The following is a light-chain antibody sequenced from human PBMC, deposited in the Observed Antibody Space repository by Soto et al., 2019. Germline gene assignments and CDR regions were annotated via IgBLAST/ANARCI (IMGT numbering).Light chain of an antibody. CDR2: ANN. CDR3: QSYDTNLRGV. J-gene: IGLJ1*01. CDR1: SSNIGAGYD. V-gene: IGLV1-40*01. Sequence: QSVLTQPPSVSGAPGQRVTISCTGSSSNIGAGYDVHWYQQFPGTAPKLLIYANNNRPSGVPDRFSASKSGTSASLAITGXXXXXXXXXXCQSYDTNLRGVFGTGTKLTVL.